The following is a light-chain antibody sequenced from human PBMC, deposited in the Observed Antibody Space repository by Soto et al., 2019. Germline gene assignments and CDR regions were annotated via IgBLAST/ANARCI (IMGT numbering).Light chain of an antibody. Sequence: ELVMTQSPATLSVSLGERASISGRASPSVSSDLAWYQKKPGQAPRLLIYGTSTRATGIPARFSGSGSGTDFNLTISRLETEDFAVYDCHQYGSSTATFGQGTKVDIK. CDR2: GTS. CDR1: PSVSSD. CDR3: HQYGSSTAT. J-gene: IGKJ1*01. V-gene: IGKV3-15*01.